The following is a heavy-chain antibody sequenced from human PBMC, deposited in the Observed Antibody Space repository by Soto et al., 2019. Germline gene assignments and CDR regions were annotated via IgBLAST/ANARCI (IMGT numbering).Heavy chain of an antibody. CDR2: ISGSGGST. CDR1: GFTFSSYA. D-gene: IGHD1-26*01. V-gene: IGHV3-23*01. Sequence: EVQLLESGGGLVQPGGSLRLSCAASGFTFSSYAMSWVRQAPGKGLEWVSAISGSGGSTYSAASVKGRFTISRDNSKNTLYLQMKSLRAEDTAVYYCAKDEVGAVYYYYYGMDVWGQGPTVTVSS. J-gene: IGHJ6*02. CDR3: AKDEVGAVYYYYYGMDV.